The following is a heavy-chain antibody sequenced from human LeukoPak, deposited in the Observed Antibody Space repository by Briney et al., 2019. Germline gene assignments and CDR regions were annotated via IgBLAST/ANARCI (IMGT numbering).Heavy chain of an antibody. D-gene: IGHD1-26*01. CDR1: GYTFTSYG. J-gene: IGHJ4*02. V-gene: IGHV1-18*01. CDR3: ARGGYYADTVY. Sequence: ASVKVSFKASGYTFTSYGISWVRQAPGQGLEWMGWISTYNGDTIYAQKLQGRVTMTTDTSTSTAYMELRSLRSDDTAVYYCARGGYYADTVYWGQGTLVTVSS. CDR2: ISTYNGDT.